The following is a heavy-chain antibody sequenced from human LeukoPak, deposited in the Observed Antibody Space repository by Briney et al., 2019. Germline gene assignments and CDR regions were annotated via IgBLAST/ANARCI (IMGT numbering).Heavy chain of an antibody. CDR3: AGDLYGDYGNWFDP. J-gene: IGHJ5*02. V-gene: IGHV4-59*08. D-gene: IGHD4-17*01. CDR2: IYYSGST. Sequence: SETLSLTCIVSGGSISSYYWNWIRQPPGKGLEWIGYIYYSGSTKYNPSLKSRVTISVDKSKDQFSLKLSSVTAADTAVYYCAGDLYGDYGNWFDPWGQGTLVTVTS. CDR1: GGSISSYY.